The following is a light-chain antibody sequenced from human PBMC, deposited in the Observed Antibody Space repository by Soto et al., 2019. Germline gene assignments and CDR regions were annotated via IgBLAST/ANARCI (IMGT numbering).Light chain of an antibody. Sequence: DIQMTQSPSTLSASVGDRVTITCRASQSVTNWLAWYQQKPGKAPNLLIYDASRLQSGIPSRFSGSGSGTEFTRTIISLQPDDFATYYCQQYTTYPYTLGQGTKLEIK. CDR2: DAS. J-gene: IGKJ2*01. CDR1: QSVTNW. V-gene: IGKV1-5*01. CDR3: QQYTTYPYT.